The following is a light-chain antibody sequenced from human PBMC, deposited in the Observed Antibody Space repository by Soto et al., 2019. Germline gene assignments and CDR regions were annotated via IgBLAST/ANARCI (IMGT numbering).Light chain of an antibody. CDR2: DVS. CDR3: SSYTISSPHVV. V-gene: IGLV2-14*01. J-gene: IGLJ2*01. CDR1: SSDVGGYNY. Sequence: QSALTQPASVSGSPGQSITISCTGNSSDVGGYNYVSWYQQHPGKAPKLMIYDVSNRPSGVSNRFSGSKSGNTASLTISGLQAEDEADYYCSSYTISSPHVVFGGGTKVTVL.